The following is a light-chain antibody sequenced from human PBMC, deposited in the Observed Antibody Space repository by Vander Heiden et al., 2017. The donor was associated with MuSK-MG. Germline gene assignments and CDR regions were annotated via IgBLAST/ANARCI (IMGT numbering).Light chain of an antibody. V-gene: IGKV1-16*01. CDR1: QGISKW. J-gene: IGKJ4*01. CDR3: QQYNTYPLT. Sequence: DIQMTQSPTSLSAFVGDRVTITCRASQGISKWLAWFQQKPEKAPKSLIHAASTLQSGVLSRFSGSGSGTEFTLTISSLQPEDFATYYCQQYNTYPLTFGGGTKVEIK. CDR2: AAS.